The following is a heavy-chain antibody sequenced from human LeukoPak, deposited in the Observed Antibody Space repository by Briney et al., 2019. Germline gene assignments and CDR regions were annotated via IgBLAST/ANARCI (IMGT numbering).Heavy chain of an antibody. J-gene: IGHJ4*02. V-gene: IGHV1-18*01. CDR2: ISAYNGNT. CDR3: ARSGHRRYYYASGPDY. Sequence: ASVKVSCKASGYTFTSYGISWVRRAPGQGLEWMGWISAYNGNTNYAQKLQGRVTMTTDTSTNTAYMELRSLRSDDTAVYYCARSGHRRYYYASGPDYWGQGTLVTVSS. CDR1: GYTFTSYG. D-gene: IGHD3-10*01.